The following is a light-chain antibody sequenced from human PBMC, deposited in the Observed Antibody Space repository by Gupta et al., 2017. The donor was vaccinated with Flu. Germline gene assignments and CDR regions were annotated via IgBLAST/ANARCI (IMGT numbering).Light chain of an antibody. Sequence: TVSISGGMNRAESESMHSSNPTPGQAPLMVVYDASGRVTGVPARFSGSKYGVTAALTIGRVEAEDDADYYCQVWDRSSVRVVFGGGTNLTVL. CDR2: DAS. V-gene: IGLV3-21*02. CDR1: RAESES. CDR3: QVWDRSSVRVV. J-gene: IGLJ2*01.